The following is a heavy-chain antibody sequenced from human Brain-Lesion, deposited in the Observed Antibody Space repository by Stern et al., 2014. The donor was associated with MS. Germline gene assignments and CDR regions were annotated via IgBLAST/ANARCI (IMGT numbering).Heavy chain of an antibody. CDR3: ATLSPGAGGNYYRHFDY. V-gene: IGHV1-24*01. Sequence: VQLVQSGAEVKKPGASVQVSCQVSGYTLTALSMPWVRQAPRKGLEWVGGFDPEDGETIYAQKFQGRVTMTEDTSTDTAYMELSSLRSEDTAVYYCATLSPGAGGNYYRHFDYWGQGTLVTVSS. CDR2: FDPEDGET. J-gene: IGHJ4*02. CDR1: GYTLTALS. D-gene: IGHD1-26*01.